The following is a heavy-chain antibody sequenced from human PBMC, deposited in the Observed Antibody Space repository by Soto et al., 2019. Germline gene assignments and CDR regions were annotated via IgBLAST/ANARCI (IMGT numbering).Heavy chain of an antibody. CDR2: ISGSGGST. J-gene: IGHJ4*02. Sequence: GGSLRLSCAASGFTFSSYALSLVRQAPGKGLEWFSVISGSGGSTYYADSVKGRFTISRDNSKNTLYLQMNSLRAEDTAVYYCAKDHQVLRYFDWFPTPFDYWGQGTLVTVSS. D-gene: IGHD3-9*01. CDR3: AKDHQVLRYFDWFPTPFDY. V-gene: IGHV3-23*01. CDR1: GFTFSSYA.